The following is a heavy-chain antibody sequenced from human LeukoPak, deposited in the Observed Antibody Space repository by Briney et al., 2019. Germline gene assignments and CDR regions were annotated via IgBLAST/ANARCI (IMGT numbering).Heavy chain of an antibody. V-gene: IGHV1-3*01. CDR1: GYTFTSYA. CDR3: ARGDSRYGMDV. D-gene: IGHD6-13*01. CDR2: INAGNGNT. J-gene: IGHJ6*02. Sequence: ASVKVSCKASGYTFTSYAMHWVRQAPGQRLEWMGWINAGNGNTKYSQKFQGRVTIIRDTSASTAYMELSSLRSEDTAVYYCARGDSRYGMDVWGQGTTVTVSS.